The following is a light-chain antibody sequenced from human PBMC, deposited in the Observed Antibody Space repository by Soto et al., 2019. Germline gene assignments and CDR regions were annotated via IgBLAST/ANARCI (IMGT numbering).Light chain of an antibody. V-gene: IGLV1-44*01. CDR3: AAWDDSLNARGV. CDR2: NDN. CDR1: RSNIGSNA. J-gene: IGLJ3*02. Sequence: QSVLTQPPSASGTPGQRVTISCSGSRSNIGSNAVSWYQQLPGTAPKLLIYNDNQRPSGVPDRFSASKSGTSASLAISGLQSEYEADYYCAAWDDSLNARGVFGGGTKLTVL.